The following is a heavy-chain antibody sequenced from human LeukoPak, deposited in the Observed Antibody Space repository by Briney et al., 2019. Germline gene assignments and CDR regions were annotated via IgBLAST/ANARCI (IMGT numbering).Heavy chain of an antibody. D-gene: IGHD3-10*01. CDR2: INPNSGGT. V-gene: IGHV1-2*02. J-gene: IGHJ4*02. CDR1: TFTVXX. Sequence: TFTVXXMHWVRQAPGQGLEWMGWINPNSGGTNYAQKFQGRVTMTRDTSISTAYMELSRLRSDDTAVYYCARNYYGSGSYYNGGDYWGQGTLVTVSS. CDR3: ARNYYGSGSYYNGGDY.